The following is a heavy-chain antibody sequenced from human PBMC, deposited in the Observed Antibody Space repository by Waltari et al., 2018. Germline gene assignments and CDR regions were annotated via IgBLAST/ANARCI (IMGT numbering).Heavy chain of an antibody. CDR2: IYYSGST. Sequence: QLQLQESGPGLVKPSETLSLTCTVSGGSISSSSYYWGWLRQPPGKGLEWIGSIYYSGSTYYNPSLKSRVTISVDTSKNQFSLKLSSVTAADTAVYYCARDGVGATPPDYWGQGTLVTVSS. V-gene: IGHV4-39*07. CDR3: ARDGVGATPPDY. D-gene: IGHD1-26*01. J-gene: IGHJ4*02. CDR1: GGSISSSSYY.